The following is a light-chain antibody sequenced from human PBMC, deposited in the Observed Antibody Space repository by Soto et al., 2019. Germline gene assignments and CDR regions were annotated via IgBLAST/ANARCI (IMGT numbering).Light chain of an antibody. J-gene: IGKJ2*01. V-gene: IGKV1-5*03. CDR2: KAS. CDR1: QRISSW. CDR3: QQYNSYSPYT. Sequence: DIQMTQSPSTLSASVGDRVTITCRASQRISSWLAWYQQKPGKAPKLLIYKASSLESGVPSRFSGSESGTEFTLTISSLQPDDFAAYSCQQYNSYSPYTFGQGTKLEIK.